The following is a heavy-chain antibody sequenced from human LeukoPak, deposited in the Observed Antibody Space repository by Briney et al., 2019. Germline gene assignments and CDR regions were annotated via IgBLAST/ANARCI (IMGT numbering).Heavy chain of an antibody. CDR1: GFTFGDYA. CDR3: TRDLLVVAATFYYYYYGMDV. V-gene: IGHV3-49*04. J-gene: IGHJ6*02. CDR2: IRSKAYGGTT. D-gene: IGHD2-15*01. Sequence: GGSLRLSCTASGFTFGDYAMSWVRQAPGKGLEWVGFIRSKAYGGTTEYAASVKGRFTISRDDSKSIAYLQMNSLKTEDTAVYYCTRDLLVVAATFYYYYYGMDVWGQGTTVTVSS.